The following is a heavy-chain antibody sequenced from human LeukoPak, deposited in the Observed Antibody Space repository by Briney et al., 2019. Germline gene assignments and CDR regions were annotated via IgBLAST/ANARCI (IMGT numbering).Heavy chain of an antibody. CDR1: GFTFSSFW. V-gene: IGHV3-7*01. Sequence: GGSLRLSCEASGFTFSSFWMDWVRQAPGKGLEWVANIKHDGSEQYYVDSVKGRFTISRDNGRNLLYLQMNSLRVEDTAVYYCARDKYGAYSDFWGQGTLVTVSS. CDR2: IKHDGSEQ. D-gene: IGHD4-17*01. CDR3: ARDKYGAYSDF. J-gene: IGHJ4*02.